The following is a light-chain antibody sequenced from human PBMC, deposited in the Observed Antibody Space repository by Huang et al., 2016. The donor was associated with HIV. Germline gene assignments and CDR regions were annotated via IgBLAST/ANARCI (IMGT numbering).Light chain of an antibody. J-gene: IGKJ2*01. CDR2: WAS. Sequence: DIVMTQSPDSLAVSLGERATINCKSSQSVLYSSNNKNYLAWYQQKPGQPPKLLIYWASTRESGVPDRFSGSRSGTDFTLTVSSLQSEDVAVSYCQQYYSTPHTFGQGTKLEIK. V-gene: IGKV4-1*01. CDR3: QQYYSTPHT. CDR1: QSVLYSSNNKNY.